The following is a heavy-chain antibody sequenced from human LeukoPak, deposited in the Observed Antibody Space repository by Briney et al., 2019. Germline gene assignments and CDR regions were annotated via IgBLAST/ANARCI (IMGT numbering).Heavy chain of an antibody. J-gene: IGHJ4*02. CDR2: IKQDGSEK. CDR3: ARAYYDFWSGYYTGIFYYFDY. D-gene: IGHD3-3*01. CDR1: GFTFSSYW. Sequence: GGSLRLSCAASGFTFSSYWMSWVRQAPGKGLEWVANIKQDGSEKYYVDSVKGRFTISRDNAKNSLYLQMNSLRAEDTAVYYCARAYYDFWSGYYTGIFYYFDYWGQGTLVTVSS. V-gene: IGHV3-7*01.